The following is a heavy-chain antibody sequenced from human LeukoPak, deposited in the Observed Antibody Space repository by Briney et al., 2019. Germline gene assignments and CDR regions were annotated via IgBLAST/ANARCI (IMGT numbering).Heavy chain of an antibody. CDR3: AKEDYYGSGTPKAFDY. V-gene: IGHV3-30*18. D-gene: IGHD3-10*01. CDR1: GFTFSSYG. J-gene: IGHJ4*02. CDR2: ISYDGSNK. Sequence: PGGSLRLSCAASGFTFSSYGMHWVRQAPGKGLEWVAVISYDGSNKYYADSVKGRFTISRDNSKNTLYLQMNSLRAEDTAVSYCAKEDYYGSGTPKAFDYWGQGTLVTVSS.